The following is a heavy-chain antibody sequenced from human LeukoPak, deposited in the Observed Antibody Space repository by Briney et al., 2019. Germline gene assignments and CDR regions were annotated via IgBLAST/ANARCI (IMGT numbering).Heavy chain of an antibody. CDR2: IQGDGSNT. D-gene: IGHD6-13*01. CDR3: SRGTSAGGPISPFDF. CDR1: GFTFSKNW. V-gene: IGHV3-74*01. Sequence: HTGGSLRLSCVAFGFTFSKNWMHWVRQAPGKGLVWVSRIQGDGSNTNYADSVKGRFSISRDNAKNTVYLQMTSLWAEDTGIYYCSRGTSAGGPISPFDFWGQGTVVTVSS. J-gene: IGHJ4*02.